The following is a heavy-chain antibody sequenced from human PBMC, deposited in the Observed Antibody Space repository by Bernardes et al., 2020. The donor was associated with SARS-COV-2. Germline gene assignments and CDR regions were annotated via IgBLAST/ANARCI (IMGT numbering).Heavy chain of an antibody. D-gene: IGHD1-20*01. Sequence: GGSLRLSCAASGFTFSSYCMHWVRQAPGKGLVWVSRINSDGSSTSYADSVKGRFTISRDNAKNTLYLQMNSLRAEDTAVYYCALRRIRYYYYAMDVWGQGTTVTVSS. CDR1: GFTFSSYC. J-gene: IGHJ6*02. CDR2: INSDGSST. V-gene: IGHV3-74*01. CDR3: ALRRIRYYYYAMDV.